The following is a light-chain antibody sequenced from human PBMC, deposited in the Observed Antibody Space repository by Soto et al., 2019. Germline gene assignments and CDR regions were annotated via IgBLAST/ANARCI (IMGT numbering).Light chain of an antibody. V-gene: IGKV1-27*01. Sequence: DLQMTQFPSSLSASVGDRVTITCRASQDIRTFLAWYQQRPGKVPKLLIYAASTLQSGVPSRFSGSGSGTDFTLIISSLQPEDVVTYYCQKYNIAPWTFGHGTRVEI. CDR3: QKYNIAPWT. CDR1: QDIRTF. CDR2: AAS. J-gene: IGKJ1*01.